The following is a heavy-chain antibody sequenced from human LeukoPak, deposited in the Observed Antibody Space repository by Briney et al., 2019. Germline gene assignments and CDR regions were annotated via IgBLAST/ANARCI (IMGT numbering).Heavy chain of an antibody. D-gene: IGHD3-22*01. CDR3: ARDRDPYDSSGYTLAAATGAFDI. J-gene: IGHJ3*02. V-gene: IGHV3-23*01. CDR2: ISGSGGST. Sequence: PGGSLRLSCAASGFTFSSYAMSWVRQAPGKGLEWVSAISGSGGSTYYADSVKGRFTISRDNSKNTLYLQMNSLRAEDTAVYYCARDRDPYDSSGYTLAAATGAFDIWGQGTMVTVSS. CDR1: GFTFSSYA.